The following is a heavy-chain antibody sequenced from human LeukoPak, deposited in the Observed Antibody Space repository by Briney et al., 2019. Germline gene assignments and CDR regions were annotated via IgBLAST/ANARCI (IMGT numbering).Heavy chain of an antibody. CDR2: INPNSGGT. D-gene: IGHD6-6*01. V-gene: IGHV1-2*02. J-gene: IGHJ4*02. Sequence: ASVKVSYKASGYTFTGYYMHWVRQAPGQGLEWMGWINPNSGGTNYAQNFQGRVTMTRDTSISTAYMELSRLRSDDTAVYYCATDGGQPVRSPSLVVSSWGQGTLVTVSS. CDR1: GYTFTGYY. CDR3: ATDGGQPVRSPSLVVSS.